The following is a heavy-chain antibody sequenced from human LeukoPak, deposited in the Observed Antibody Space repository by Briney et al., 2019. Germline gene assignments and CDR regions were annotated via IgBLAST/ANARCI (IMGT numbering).Heavy chain of an antibody. D-gene: IGHD6-19*01. CDR1: GFTFDDYG. CDR3: AKGSKAVLFTRDHYMDV. J-gene: IGHJ6*03. Sequence: PGGSLRLSCAASGFTFDDYGMSWVRQAPGKGLEWASGINWNGGSTGYADSVKGRFTISRDNAKNSLYLQMNSLRAEDTAVYLCAKGSKAVLFTRDHYMDVWGKGTTVTISS. CDR2: INWNGGST. V-gene: IGHV3-20*01.